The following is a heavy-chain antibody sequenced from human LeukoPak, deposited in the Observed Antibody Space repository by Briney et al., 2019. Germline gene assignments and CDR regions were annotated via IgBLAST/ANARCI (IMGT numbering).Heavy chain of an antibody. CDR3: ARATAGFDI. CDR2: IGTAGDT. Sequence: GGSLRLSCAASGCTFSSYDMNWVRQATGKGLEWVSGIGTAGDTNYLGSVKGRFTISRESAKNSLYLEMNSLRAGDTAVYYCARATAGFDIWGQGTMVTVSS. J-gene: IGHJ3*02. V-gene: IGHV3-13*04. CDR1: GCTFSSYD.